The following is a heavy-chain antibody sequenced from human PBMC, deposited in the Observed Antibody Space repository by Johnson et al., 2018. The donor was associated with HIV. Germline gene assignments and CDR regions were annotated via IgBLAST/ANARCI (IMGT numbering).Heavy chain of an antibody. CDR2: ISYDGSNK. J-gene: IGHJ3*02. V-gene: IGHV3-30-3*02. CDR1: GFTFSSYA. Sequence: QMQLVESGGGVVQPERSLRLSCAASGFTFSSYAMHWVRQAPGKGLEWVAVISYDGSNKYYADSVKGRFTISRDNSKNTLYLQMSSLRAEDTAVYYCAKSPGKDHGGNSGAFHIWGQGTMVTVSS. CDR3: AKSPGKDHGGNSGAFHI. D-gene: IGHD4-23*01.